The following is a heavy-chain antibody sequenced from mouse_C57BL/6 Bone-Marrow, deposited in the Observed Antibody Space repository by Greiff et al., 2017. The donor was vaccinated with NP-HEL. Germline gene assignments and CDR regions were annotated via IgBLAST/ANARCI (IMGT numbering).Heavy chain of an antibody. D-gene: IGHD4-1*01. Sequence: EVQLQQSGPELVKPGASVKISCKASGYTFTDYYMNWVKQSHGKSLEWIGDINPNNGGTSYNQKFKGKATLTVDKSSSTAYMELRSLTSEDSAVYYCARRANCPMDYWGQGTSVTVSS. CDR3: ARRANCPMDY. V-gene: IGHV1-26*01. CDR2: INPNNGGT. CDR1: GYTFTDYY. J-gene: IGHJ4*01.